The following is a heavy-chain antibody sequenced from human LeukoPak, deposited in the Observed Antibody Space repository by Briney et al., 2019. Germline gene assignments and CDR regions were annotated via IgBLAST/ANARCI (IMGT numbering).Heavy chain of an antibody. V-gene: IGHV4-59*01. CDR1: GGSISSYY. D-gene: IGHD3-3*02. CDR2: IYYSGST. CDR3: ARDPSSFLGYYYGMDV. Sequence: SETLSLTCTVSGGSISSYYWSWIRQPPGKGLKWIGYIYYSGSTKYNPSLKSRVTISVDTSKNQFSLKLSSVTAADTAVYYCARDPSSFLGYYYGMDVWGQGTTVTVSS. J-gene: IGHJ6*02.